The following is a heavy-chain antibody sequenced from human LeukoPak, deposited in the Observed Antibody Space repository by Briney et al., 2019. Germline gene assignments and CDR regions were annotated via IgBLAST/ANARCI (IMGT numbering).Heavy chain of an antibody. J-gene: IGHJ5*02. CDR1: GGSISSYY. Sequence: SETLSLTCTVSGGSISSYYWSWIRQPPWKGLEWIGYIYYSGSTNYNPYLKSRVTISVDTSKNQFSLKLSSVTAADTAVYYCARGGYCSSTSCYFSSENWFDPWGQGTLVTVSS. D-gene: IGHD2-2*03. V-gene: IGHV4-59*01. CDR2: IYYSGST. CDR3: ARGGYCSSTSCYFSSENWFDP.